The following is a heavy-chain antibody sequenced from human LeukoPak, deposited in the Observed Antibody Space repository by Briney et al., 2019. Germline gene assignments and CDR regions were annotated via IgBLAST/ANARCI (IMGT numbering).Heavy chain of an antibody. CDR2: ISGSGIST. J-gene: IGHJ4*02. CDR3: ARVGYSGYDYDY. V-gene: IGHV3-23*01. D-gene: IGHD5-12*01. Sequence: PGGSLRLSCAASGFTFSNYGMNWVRQAPGKGLEWVSAISGSGISTYYADSAKGLFTISRDNSKNTLYLQMNSLRAEDTALYYCARVGYSGYDYDYWGQGTLVTVSS. CDR1: GFTFSNYG.